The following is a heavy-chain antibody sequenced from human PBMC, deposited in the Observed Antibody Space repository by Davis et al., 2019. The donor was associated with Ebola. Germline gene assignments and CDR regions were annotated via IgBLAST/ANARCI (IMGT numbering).Heavy chain of an antibody. CDR1: GYTFTSYA. CDR3: ARGQLVTPSPVGVFNYYYGMDV. Sequence: AASVKVSCKASGYTFTSYALHWVRQAPGHTLEWLCLINAFTGNPSYSQNFQGRVTITRDTSAGTAYMELSSLRSEDTAVYYCARGQLVTPSPVGVFNYYYGMDVWGKGTTVTVSS. CDR2: INAFTGNP. D-gene: IGHD6-6*01. V-gene: IGHV1-3*01. J-gene: IGHJ6*04.